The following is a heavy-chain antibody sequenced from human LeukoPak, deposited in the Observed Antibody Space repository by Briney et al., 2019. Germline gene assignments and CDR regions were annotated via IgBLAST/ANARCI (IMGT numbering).Heavy chain of an antibody. Sequence: ASVKVSCKASGGTFSSYAISWVRQAPGQGLEWMGWISAYNGNTNYAQKLQGRVTMTTDTSTSTAYMELRSLRSDDTAVYYCARGYSSGWYGGYYYYMDVWGKGTTVTISS. CDR1: GGTFSSYA. CDR2: ISAYNGNT. J-gene: IGHJ6*03. V-gene: IGHV1-18*01. CDR3: ARGYSSGWYGGYYYYMDV. D-gene: IGHD6-19*01.